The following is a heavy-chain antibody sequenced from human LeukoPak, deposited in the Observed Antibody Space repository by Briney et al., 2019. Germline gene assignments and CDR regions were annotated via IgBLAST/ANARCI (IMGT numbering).Heavy chain of an antibody. J-gene: IGHJ4*02. D-gene: IGHD3-22*01. CDR3: ARAGHRIYYDGIDY. CDR1: GFTFSSYA. CDR2: ISYDGSNK. V-gene: IGHV3-30-3*01. Sequence: GGSLRLSCAASGFTFSSYAMHWARQAPGKGLEWVAVISYDGSNKYYADSVKGRFTISRDNSKNTLYLQMNSLRAEDTAVYYCARAGHRIYYDGIDYWGQGTLVTVSS.